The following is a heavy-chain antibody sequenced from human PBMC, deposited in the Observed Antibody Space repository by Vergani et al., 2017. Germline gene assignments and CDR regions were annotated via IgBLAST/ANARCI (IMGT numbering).Heavy chain of an antibody. CDR3: ARDYGITIFGVVHPFWFEP. CDR2: ISYDGSNK. J-gene: IGHJ5*02. Sequence: QVQLVESGGGVVQPGRSLRLSCAASGFTFSSYAMHWVRQAPGKGLEWVAVISYDGSNKYYADSVKGRFTISRDNSKNTLYLQMNSLRAEDTAVYYCARDYGITIFGVVHPFWFEPWGQGTLVTVSS. V-gene: IGHV3-30-3*01. CDR1: GFTFSSYA. D-gene: IGHD3-3*01.